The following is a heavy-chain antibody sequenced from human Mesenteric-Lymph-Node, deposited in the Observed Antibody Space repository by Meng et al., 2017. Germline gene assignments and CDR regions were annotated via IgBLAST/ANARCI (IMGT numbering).Heavy chain of an antibody. V-gene: IGHV4-4*02. J-gene: IGHJ4*02. CDR1: GGSMGSTNW. CDR3: ARADKVRFDY. Sequence: VRLEGAGPGLVKPWGTRSLTCAVSGGSMGSTNWWSWVRQPPGKGLEWIGEIYHSGSTNYNPALKSRVSISVDKSKNQFSLKLSSVTAADTAVYYCARADKVRFDYWGQGTLVTVSS. CDR2: IYHSGST.